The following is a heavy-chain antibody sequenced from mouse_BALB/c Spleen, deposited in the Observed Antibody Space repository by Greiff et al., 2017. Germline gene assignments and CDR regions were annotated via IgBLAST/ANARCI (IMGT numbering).Heavy chain of an antibody. J-gene: IGHJ3*01. V-gene: IGHV1S81*02. Sequence: QVQLQQSGAELVKPGASVKLSCKASGYTFTSYYMYWVKQRPGQGLEWIGEINPSNGGTNFNEKFKSKATLTVDKSSSTAYMQLSSLTSEDSAVYFCARDYGSLPFAYWGQGTLVTVSA. CDR1: GYTFTSYY. D-gene: IGHD1-2*01. CDR3: ARDYGSLPFAY. CDR2: INPSNGGT.